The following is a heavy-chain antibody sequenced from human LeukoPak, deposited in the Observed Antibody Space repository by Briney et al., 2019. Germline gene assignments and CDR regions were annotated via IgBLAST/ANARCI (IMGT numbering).Heavy chain of an antibody. CDR1: GGSISSYY. CDR3: ARDIGGATYFDY. D-gene: IGHD1-26*01. Sequence: PSETLSLTCTVSGGSISSYYWSWIRQPPAKGLEWIGHIYYSGNTNYNPSLKSRVTISVDTSKNQFSLTLSSVTAADTAAYYCARDIGGATYFDYWGQGTLVTVSS. J-gene: IGHJ4*02. V-gene: IGHV4-59*01. CDR2: IYYSGNT.